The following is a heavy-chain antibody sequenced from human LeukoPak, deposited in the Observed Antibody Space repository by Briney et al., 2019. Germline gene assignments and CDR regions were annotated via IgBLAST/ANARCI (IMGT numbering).Heavy chain of an antibody. Sequence: GRSLRLSCAASGFTFSSYAMHWVRQAPGKGLEWVAVISYDGSNKYYADSVKGRFAISRDNSKNTLYLQMNSLRAEDTAVYYCARYGDYETYFDYWGQGTLVTVSS. CDR3: ARYGDYETYFDY. CDR2: ISYDGSNK. V-gene: IGHV3-30*09. CDR1: GFTFSSYA. J-gene: IGHJ4*02. D-gene: IGHD4-17*01.